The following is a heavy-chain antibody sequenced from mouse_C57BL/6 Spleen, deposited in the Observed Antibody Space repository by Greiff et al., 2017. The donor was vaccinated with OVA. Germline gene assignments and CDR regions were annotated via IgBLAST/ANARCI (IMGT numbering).Heavy chain of an antibody. D-gene: IGHD2-4*01. CDR3: ARDGDDYDVGFAY. CDR2: IHPNSGST. V-gene: IGHV1-64*01. Sequence: VQLQQPGAELVKPGASVKLSCKASGYTFTSYWMHWVKQRPGQGLEWIGMIHPNSGSTNYNEKFKSKAPLTVDKSSSTAYMQLSSLTSEDSAVYYYARDGDDYDVGFAYWGQGTLVTVSA. CDR1: GYTFTSYW. J-gene: IGHJ3*01.